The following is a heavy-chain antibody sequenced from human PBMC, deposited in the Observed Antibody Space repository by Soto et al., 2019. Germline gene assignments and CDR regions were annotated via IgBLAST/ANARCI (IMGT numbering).Heavy chain of an antibody. Sequence: ASVKVSCKASGYTFTSYAMHWVRQAPGQRLEWMGWINAGNGNTKYSQKFQGRVTITRDTSASTAYMELSSLRSEDTAVYYCAKDQGDSSGYSNWFDPWGQGTLVTVSS. J-gene: IGHJ5*02. V-gene: IGHV1-3*01. D-gene: IGHD3-22*01. CDR2: INAGNGNT. CDR1: GYTFTSYA. CDR3: AKDQGDSSGYSNWFDP.